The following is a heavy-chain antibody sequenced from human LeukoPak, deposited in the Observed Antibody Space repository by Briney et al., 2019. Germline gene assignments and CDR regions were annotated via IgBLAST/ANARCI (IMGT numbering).Heavy chain of an antibody. CDR1: GFILSNYG. D-gene: IGHD3-3*01. CDR2: IRGNAGTT. Sequence: GGSLRLSCAASGFILSNYGMSWVRQAPGKGLEWVSAIRGNAGTTYYADSVKGRFTIARDNAKNSVYLEMNSLRADDTAVYYCARSARLMKGVVEVTALDDWGQGTLVTVSS. V-gene: IGHV3-23*01. J-gene: IGHJ4*02. CDR3: ARSARLMKGVVEVTALDD.